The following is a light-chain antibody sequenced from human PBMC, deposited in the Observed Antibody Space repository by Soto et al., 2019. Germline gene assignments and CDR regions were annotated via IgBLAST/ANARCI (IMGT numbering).Light chain of an antibody. V-gene: IGKV3-15*01. Sequence: EIVMTQSPATLSVPPGERATLSCRASESVRSNLAWYQQKPGQAPRLLIHGASIRAADIPARFSGSGSGTQFTLTISTVQSEDFAVYYCQQYYDWPTITFGQGTRLE. CDR3: QQYYDWPTIT. CDR1: ESVRSN. CDR2: GAS. J-gene: IGKJ5*01.